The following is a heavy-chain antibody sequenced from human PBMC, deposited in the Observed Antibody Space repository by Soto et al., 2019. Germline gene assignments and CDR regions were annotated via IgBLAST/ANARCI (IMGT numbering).Heavy chain of an antibody. V-gene: IGHV4-30-4*01. CDR1: GGSISSGDYY. CDR2: IYYSGST. Sequence: SETLSLTCTVSGGSISSGDYYWSWIRQPPGKGLEWIGYIYYSGSTYYNPSLKSRVTISVDTSKNQFSLKLSSVTAADTAVYYCARILNNYYYYGMDVWGQGTTVTVSS. J-gene: IGHJ6*02. CDR3: ARILNNYYYYGMDV.